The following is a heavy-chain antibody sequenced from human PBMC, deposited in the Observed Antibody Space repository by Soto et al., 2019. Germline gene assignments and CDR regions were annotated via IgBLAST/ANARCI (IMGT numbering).Heavy chain of an antibody. CDR2: ISYSGST. D-gene: IGHD1-26*01. J-gene: IGHJ4*02. V-gene: IGHV4-61*01. CDR3: ARGRGSYYAY. CDR1: GASVSSGNYY. Sequence: QVQLQESGPGLVKPSETLSLTCTVSGASVSSGNYYWSWIRQPPGKGLECIGYISYSGSTNYNPSLKCRVTISIDTSKNQFALKLSSVTAADTAVYYCARGRGSYYAYWGQGNLVTVSS.